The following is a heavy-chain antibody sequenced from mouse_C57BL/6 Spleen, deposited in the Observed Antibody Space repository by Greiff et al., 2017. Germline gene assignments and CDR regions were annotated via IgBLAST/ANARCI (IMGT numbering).Heavy chain of an antibody. CDR2: INPNNGGT. Sequence: EVQLQQSGPELVKPGASVKIPCKASGYTFTDYNMDWVKQSHGKSLEWIGDINPNNGGTIYNQKFKGKATLTVDKSSSTAYMELRSLTSEDTAVYYCARWETRENYFGYWGQGTTLTVSS. D-gene: IGHD3-2*01. V-gene: IGHV1-18*01. CDR1: GYTFTDYN. CDR3: ARWETRENYFGY. J-gene: IGHJ2*01.